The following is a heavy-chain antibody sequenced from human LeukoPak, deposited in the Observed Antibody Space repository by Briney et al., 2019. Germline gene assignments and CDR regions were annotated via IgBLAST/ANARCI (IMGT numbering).Heavy chain of an antibody. CDR2: VNGDGRTT. Sequence: ALTLSCVSSRFTFSDYLMHWVRQARGKGLVWGSRVNGDGRTTSYAGSVKGRFTNSRDNAKNTVYLQMNSLRVEDTAVYYCARVNGGTRFDPWGQGSLVTVSS. CDR1: RFTFSDYL. V-gene: IGHV3-74*01. CDR3: ARVNGGTRFDP. J-gene: IGHJ5*02. D-gene: IGHD4-23*01.